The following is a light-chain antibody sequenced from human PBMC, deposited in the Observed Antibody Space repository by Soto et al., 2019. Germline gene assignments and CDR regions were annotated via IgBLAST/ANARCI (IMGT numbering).Light chain of an antibody. CDR1: QTSSRW. CDR3: QQYHNWVT. CDR2: TAS. Sequence: SPMYQSALPVSFPPAATVTIPCRASQTSSRWLAWYQQKPGKAPRLLIYTASTLESGVPSRFSASGSGTEFTLTISSLQSEDFAVYYCQQYHNWVTFGGGTKVDIK. J-gene: IGKJ4*01. V-gene: IGKV1-5*01.